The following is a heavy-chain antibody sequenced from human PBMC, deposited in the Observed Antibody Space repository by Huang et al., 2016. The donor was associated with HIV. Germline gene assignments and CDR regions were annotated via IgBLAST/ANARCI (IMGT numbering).Heavy chain of an antibody. Sequence: QVQLVQSGAEVKKPGASVKVSYKASGYTFSNYDINWVRQAPGQGLEWMGWMNPNSGNTGYARKCQGRVTMTRSTSISTAYMELSRLRFEDTAVYYCATLPPVNYGRSGGRVRDYWGQGSLVTVSS. D-gene: IGHD2-15*01. CDR1: GYTFSNYD. J-gene: IGHJ4*02. V-gene: IGHV1-8*01. CDR3: ATLPPVNYGRSGGRVRDY. CDR2: MNPNSGNT.